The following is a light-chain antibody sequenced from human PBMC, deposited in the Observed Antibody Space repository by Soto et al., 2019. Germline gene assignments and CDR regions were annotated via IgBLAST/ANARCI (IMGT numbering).Light chain of an antibody. CDR3: QQSYSTTWT. V-gene: IGKV1-39*01. J-gene: IGKJ1*01. Sequence: GDRVTITCRASQSISSWLAWYQVKPGKAPKLLIYAASSLHSGVPSRFSGSGSGTDFTLTISSLQPEDFATYYCQQSYSTTWTFGQGTKVDIK. CDR2: AAS. CDR1: QSISSW.